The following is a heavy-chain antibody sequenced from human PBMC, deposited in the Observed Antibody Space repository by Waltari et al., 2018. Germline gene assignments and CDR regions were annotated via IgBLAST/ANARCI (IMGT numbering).Heavy chain of an antibody. D-gene: IGHD2-15*01. CDR2: IITIFGTA. V-gene: IGHV1-69*13. J-gene: IGHJ3*02. CDR1: GGTFSSYA. CDR3: AREGGGIYCSGGSCSAFDI. Sequence: QVQLVQSGAEVKKPGSSVKVSCKASGGTFSSYAISWVRQAPGQGLEWMGGIITIFGTANYAQKFQGRVTITADESTSTAYMELSSLRSEDTAVYYCAREGGGIYCSGGSCSAFDIWGQGTMVTVSS.